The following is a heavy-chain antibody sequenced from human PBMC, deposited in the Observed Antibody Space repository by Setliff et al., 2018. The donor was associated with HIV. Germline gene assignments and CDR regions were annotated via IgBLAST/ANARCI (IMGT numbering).Heavy chain of an antibody. Sequence: KTSETLSLTCTVSGGSISSSSYYWGWIRQPPGKGLEWIGSMYYSGSTYYNPSLKSRVTISVDTSKKQFSLKLRSVTAADTAVYYCARRPYYYGSGSYVYYGMDVWGQGTTVTVS. J-gene: IGHJ6*02. D-gene: IGHD3-10*01. CDR2: MYYSGST. CDR1: GGSISSSSYY. V-gene: IGHV4-39*01. CDR3: ARRPYYYGSGSYVYYGMDV.